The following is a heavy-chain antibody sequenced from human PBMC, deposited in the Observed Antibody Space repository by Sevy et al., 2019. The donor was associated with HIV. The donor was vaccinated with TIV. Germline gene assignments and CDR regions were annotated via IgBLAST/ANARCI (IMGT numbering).Heavy chain of an antibody. CDR2: VNSDGSST. V-gene: IGHV3-74*01. J-gene: IGHJ4*02. CDR1: GFTFSTYW. Sequence: GGSLRLSCAASGFTFSTYWMHWVRQPPGKGLVWVSRVNSDGSSTNYADSVKGRFTISRDNAKNTLYLQMNSLRAEDTAVYYRTRVGDGYNHDYWGQGTLVTVSS. D-gene: IGHD5-12*01. CDR3: TRVGDGYNHDY.